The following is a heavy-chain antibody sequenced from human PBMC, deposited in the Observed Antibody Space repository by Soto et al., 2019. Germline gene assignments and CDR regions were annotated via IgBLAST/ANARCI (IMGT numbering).Heavy chain of an antibody. Sequence: ASVKRYCNASGHTLTRCRISWLRQPPGQGLEWMGWISAYNGNTNYAQKLQGRVTMTTDTSTSTAYMELRSLRSDDTAVYYCARVSSSGWYAFDYWGQGTLVTVSS. CDR3: ARVSSSGWYAFDY. D-gene: IGHD6-19*01. CDR1: GHTLTRCR. J-gene: IGHJ4*02. V-gene: IGHV1-18*01. CDR2: ISAYNGNT.